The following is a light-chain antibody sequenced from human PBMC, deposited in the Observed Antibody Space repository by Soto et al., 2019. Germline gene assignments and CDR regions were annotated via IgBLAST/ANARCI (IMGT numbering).Light chain of an antibody. Sequence: DIQMTQSPSSLSASVGDRVTISCRASQTINTYVNWYLQKPGKAPKLLIYAASGLHSGVPSRFSGSGSGTYFTLTISSLQPEDFATYYCQQSFSTPRTFGQGTKVEIK. J-gene: IGKJ1*01. V-gene: IGKV1-39*01. CDR1: QTINTY. CDR2: AAS. CDR3: QQSFSTPRT.